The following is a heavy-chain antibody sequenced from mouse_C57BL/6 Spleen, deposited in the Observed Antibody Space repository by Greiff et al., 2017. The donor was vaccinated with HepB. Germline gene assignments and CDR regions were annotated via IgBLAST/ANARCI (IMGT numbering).Heavy chain of an antibody. J-gene: IGHJ2*01. CDR1: GYTFTSYG. CDR2: IYPRSGNT. CDR3: ARAHNYDKGSSYEHFDY. V-gene: IGHV1-81*01. Sequence: VQLQQSGAELARPGASVKLSCKASGYTFTSYGISWVKQRTGQGLEWIGEIYPRSGNTYYNEKFKGKATLTADKSSSTAYMELRSLTSEDSAVYLGARAHNYDKGSSYEHFDYWGQGTTLTVSS. D-gene: IGHD1-1*01.